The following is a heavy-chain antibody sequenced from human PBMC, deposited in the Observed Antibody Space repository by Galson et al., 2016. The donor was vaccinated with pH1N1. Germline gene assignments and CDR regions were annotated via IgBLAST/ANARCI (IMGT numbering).Heavy chain of an antibody. CDR3: ARVGGSLELGFFADH. V-gene: IGHV4-31*11. D-gene: IGHD7-27*01. J-gene: IGHJ4*02. CDR2: IYYSGST. CDR1: GGPFSAYY. Sequence: LSLTCAAYGGPFSAYYWSWIRQHPGKGLEWVGFIYYSGSTYYNVSLKSRVTISVDTSKDQFSLKLSSVTAADTAVYYCARVGGSLELGFFADHWGQGTLVTVSS.